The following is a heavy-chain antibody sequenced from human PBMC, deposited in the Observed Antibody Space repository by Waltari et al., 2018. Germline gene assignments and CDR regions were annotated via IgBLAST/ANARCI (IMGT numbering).Heavy chain of an antibody. CDR2: IHRSGRT. V-gene: IGHV4-4*02. J-gene: IGHJ4*02. Sequence: QLQLQQSGPGLVKPSESLSLTCGVSGDSMSEKYWWSWVRQSPEKGLEWIGQIHRSGRTYYNPSLESRVSVSMDTSNNKFFLKLSSAIAADTAVYYCARDRGRGLYFDSWGQGTLVTVSP. D-gene: IGHD2-15*01. CDR1: GDSMSEKYW. CDR3: ARDRGRGLYFDS.